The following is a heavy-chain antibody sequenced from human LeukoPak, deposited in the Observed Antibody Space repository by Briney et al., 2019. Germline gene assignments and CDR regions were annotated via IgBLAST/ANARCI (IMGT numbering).Heavy chain of an antibody. J-gene: IGHJ4*02. Sequence: GASVKVSCRASGYTFTGYHIHWVRQAPGQGLEWMGRINPNSGDTNYAQNFQGRVTMTRDTSINTAYMELSRLRSDDTAVYHCARDYCSSTSCLFDYWGQGTLASVSS. CDR3: ARDYCSSTSCLFDY. D-gene: IGHD2-2*01. CDR2: INPNSGDT. V-gene: IGHV1-2*06. CDR1: GYTFTGYH.